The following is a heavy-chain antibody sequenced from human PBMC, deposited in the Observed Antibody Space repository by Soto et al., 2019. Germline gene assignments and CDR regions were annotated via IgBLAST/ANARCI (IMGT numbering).Heavy chain of an antibody. CDR3: AKDRGLQLWLPHPRS. J-gene: IGHJ5*02. Sequence: PGGSLRLSCAASGFTFSSYAMSWVRQAPGKGLEWVSAISGSGGSTYYADTVKGRFTISRDNSKNTLYLQMNSLRAEDTAVYYCAKDRGLQLWLPHPRSWGQGTLVTVSS. CDR1: GFTFSSYA. CDR2: ISGSGGST. D-gene: IGHD5-18*01. V-gene: IGHV3-23*01.